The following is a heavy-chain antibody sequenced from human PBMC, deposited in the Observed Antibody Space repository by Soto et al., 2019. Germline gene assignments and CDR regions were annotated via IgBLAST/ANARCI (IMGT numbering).Heavy chain of an antibody. D-gene: IGHD2-15*01. Sequence: GGSLRLSCTASGFLFSSSWVGWVRQAPGKGLEWVSNVNGSGSETYYADSVKGRFTISRDNSKNTLYLQMNSLRAEDTAVYYCAKEAATLSLFDYWGQGTLVTVSS. CDR2: VNGSGSET. CDR1: GFLFSSSW. CDR3: AKEAATLSLFDY. V-gene: IGHV3-23*01. J-gene: IGHJ4*02.